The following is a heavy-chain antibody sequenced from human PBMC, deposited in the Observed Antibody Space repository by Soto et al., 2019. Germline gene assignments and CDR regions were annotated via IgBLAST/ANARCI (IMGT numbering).Heavy chain of an antibody. D-gene: IGHD2-15*01. CDR2: INPNGGST. CDR3: ARGGGGHFDY. CDR1: GYTFTTYY. V-gene: IGHV1-46*01. J-gene: IGHJ4*02. Sequence: QVQLVQSGAEVKNPGASVKLSCKASGYTFTTYYLHWVRQAPGQGPEWMGLINPNGGSTNYAQRFQGNVTMTGDPSTSTVYMELASLISDDTAVFYCARGGGGHFDYWGQGTLVTVSS.